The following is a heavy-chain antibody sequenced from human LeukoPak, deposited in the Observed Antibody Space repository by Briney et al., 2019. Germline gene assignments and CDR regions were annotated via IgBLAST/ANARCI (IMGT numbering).Heavy chain of an antibody. CDR3: ARGRKIYSNSVFDY. CDR2: ISWKSGSI. D-gene: IGHD4-11*01. Sequence: PGGSLRLSCAASGFTFDDYAMDWVRQAPGKGLEWVSGISWKSGSIGYADSVKGRFTISRDNAKNSLYLQMNSLRAEDTALYYCARGRKIYSNSVFDYWGQGTLVTVSS. CDR1: GFTFDDYA. V-gene: IGHV3-9*01. J-gene: IGHJ4*02.